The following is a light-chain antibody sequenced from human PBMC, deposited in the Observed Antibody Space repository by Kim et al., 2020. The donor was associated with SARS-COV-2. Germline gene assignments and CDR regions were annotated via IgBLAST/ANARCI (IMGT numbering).Light chain of an antibody. V-gene: IGLV2-11*01. CDR2: DVT. Sequence: GQSATIAGTGTHNVICAYDYVSWYQQRPGKAPKLIIFDVTERPSGVPDRFSGSKSGNTASLTISGLQAEDEADYYCSSYAGRYTLVFGGGTKLTVL. CDR1: HNVICAYDY. CDR3: SSYAGRYTLV. J-gene: IGLJ3*02.